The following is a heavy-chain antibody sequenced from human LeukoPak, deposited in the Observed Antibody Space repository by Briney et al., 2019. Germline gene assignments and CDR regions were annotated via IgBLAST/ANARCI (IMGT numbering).Heavy chain of an antibody. CDR3: EGERGDAFDV. V-gene: IGHV3-7*01. CDR1: GFTFSSYW. CDR2: IKHDASEI. J-gene: IGHJ3*01. Sequence: GGSLRLSCAASGFTFSSYWMNWVRQAPGQGLEWVANIKHDASEIYYVDSVKGRFTISRDNAKNSLYLQMKNLRAEDTSVYYCEGERGDAFDVWGQGTMVTVSS.